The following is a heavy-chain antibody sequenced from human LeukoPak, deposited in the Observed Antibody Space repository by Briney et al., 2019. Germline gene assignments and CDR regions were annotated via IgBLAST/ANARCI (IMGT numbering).Heavy chain of an antibody. J-gene: IGHJ4*02. CDR1: GFTFSSYN. V-gene: IGHV3-49*04. CDR2: IRSKAYGGTT. D-gene: IGHD2-15*01. Sequence: GGSLRLSCAASGFTFSSYNMNWVRQAPGKGLEWVGFIRSKAYGGTTEYAASVKGRFTISRDDSKSIAYLQMNSLKTEDTAVYYCTRVTPSPYCSGGSCYIDYWGQGTLVTVSS. CDR3: TRVTPSPYCSGGSCYIDY.